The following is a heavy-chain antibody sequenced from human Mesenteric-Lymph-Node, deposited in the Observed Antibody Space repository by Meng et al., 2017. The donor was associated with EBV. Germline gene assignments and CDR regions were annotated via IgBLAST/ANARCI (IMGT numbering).Heavy chain of an antibody. Sequence: VRPVQLGAEVKKPGASVKVSCKASGYSFINNDSNWVRYATGQGLEWMGWMNARTGNPGYAQKFQGRVTMTRNTSTSTAYLELSSLTSEDTGVYYCAREKTRTYFIDYWGQGTLVTVSS. V-gene: IGHV1-8*01. J-gene: IGHJ4*02. CDR1: GYSFINND. CDR3: AREKTRTYFIDY. CDR2: MNARTGNP. D-gene: IGHD2/OR15-2a*01.